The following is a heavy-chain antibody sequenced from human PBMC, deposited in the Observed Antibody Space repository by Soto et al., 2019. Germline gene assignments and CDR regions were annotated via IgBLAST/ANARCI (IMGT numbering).Heavy chain of an antibody. Sequence: ASLKVSCKTTGYTFSSFGVSWVRQAPGRGLEWVGWISSYNDDRKYAQKLHGRVTITKDTSTNTAYMELRSLTSDDTGIYYCARDLLRGTWEPNHLDFWGQGTPVTVYS. D-gene: IGHD1-26*01. CDR2: ISSYNDDR. CDR3: ARDLLRGTWEPNHLDF. CDR1: GYTFSSFG. V-gene: IGHV1-18*01. J-gene: IGHJ4*02.